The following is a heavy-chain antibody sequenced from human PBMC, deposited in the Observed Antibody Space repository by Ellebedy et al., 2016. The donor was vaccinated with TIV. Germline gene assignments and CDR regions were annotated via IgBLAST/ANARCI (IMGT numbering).Heavy chain of an antibody. J-gene: IGHJ3*01. CDR1: EFTVSSNF. V-gene: IGHV3-53*01. Sequence: GESLKISCAASEFTVSSNFMSWVRQAPGKRLEWVSVIHSGGSTYHTDSVKGRFTISRDNARNSIYLQMKSLRVDDTAMYYCARDTVAVPDGDTFDFWGQGTMVAVST. CDR2: IHSGGST. D-gene: IGHD2-2*01. CDR3: ARDTVAVPDGDTFDF.